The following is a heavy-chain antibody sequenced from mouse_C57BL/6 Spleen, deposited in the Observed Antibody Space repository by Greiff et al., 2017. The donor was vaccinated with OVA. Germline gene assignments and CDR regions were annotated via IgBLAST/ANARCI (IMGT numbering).Heavy chain of an antibody. CDR1: GYTFTSHW. D-gene: IGHD2-4*01. CDR3: ARGIYYDYGRDYFDY. Sequence: VKLQQSGPELVRPGASVKISCKAPGYTFTSHWMQWVRQRPGQGLEWIGEIFPGSGSIYYNEKFKGKATLTVDTSSSTAYMQLSSLTSEDSAVYFCARGIYYDYGRDYFDYWGKGTTLTVSS. J-gene: IGHJ2*01. V-gene: IGHV1-56*01. CDR2: IFPGSGSI.